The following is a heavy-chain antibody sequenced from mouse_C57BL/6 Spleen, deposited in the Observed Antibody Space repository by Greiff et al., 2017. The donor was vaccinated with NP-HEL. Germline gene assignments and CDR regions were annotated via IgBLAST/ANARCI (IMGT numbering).Heavy chain of an antibody. CDR2: ISSGSSTI. J-gene: IGHJ4*01. V-gene: IGHV5-17*01. CDR1: GFTFSDYG. Sequence: VQLQQPGTELVKPGGSLKLSCAASGFTFSDYGMHWVRQAPEKGLEWVAYISSGSSTIYYADTVKGRFTISRENAKNTLFMQMTSLRSADTAMYYCARYCYGSSDAMDYWGQGTSVTVSS. CDR3: ARYCYGSSDAMDY. D-gene: IGHD1-1*01.